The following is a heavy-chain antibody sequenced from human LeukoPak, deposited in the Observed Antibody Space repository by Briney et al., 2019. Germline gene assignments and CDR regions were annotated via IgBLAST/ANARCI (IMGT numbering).Heavy chain of an antibody. V-gene: IGHV1-8*01. D-gene: IGHD4-17*01. Sequence: GASVKLSCKASGYTFTSYDINWVRQATGQGLEWMGWMNPNSGNTGYAQKFQGRVTMTRNTSISTAYMELSSLRSEDTAVYYCARLEPSLRGPTFDYWGQGTPVTVSS. CDR3: ARLEPSLRGPTFDY. J-gene: IGHJ4*02. CDR1: GYTFTSYD. CDR2: MNPNSGNT.